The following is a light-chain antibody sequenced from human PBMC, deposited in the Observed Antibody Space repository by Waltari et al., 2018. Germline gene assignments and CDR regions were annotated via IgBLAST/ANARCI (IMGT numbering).Light chain of an antibody. CDR1: GSNIGAGYD. CDR2: GVN. CDR3: QSYDTSLSVV. Sequence: QSVLTQPPSVSGAAGQRVTISCTGGGSNIGAGYDVHWYRQLPGKAPELLIYGVNNRPSGVPDRFFGSLSGTSASLAITGLQAEDEADYYCQSYDTSLSVVFGGGTKLTV. V-gene: IGLV1-40*01. J-gene: IGLJ2*01.